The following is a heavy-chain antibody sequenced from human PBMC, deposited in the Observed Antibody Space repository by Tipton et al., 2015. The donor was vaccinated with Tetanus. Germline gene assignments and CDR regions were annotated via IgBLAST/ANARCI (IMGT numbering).Heavy chain of an antibody. Sequence: GLVKPSETLSLTCNVSGGSITSYYWRWIRQPPGKGLECIGYIFRTGSTTYSPSLKSRVSISVDTSKNQFSLNLNSVTAADTAVYYCARGKNWGTDYWGQGILVTVSS. CDR3: ARGKNWGTDY. J-gene: IGHJ4*02. CDR1: GGSITSYY. CDR2: IFRTGST. D-gene: IGHD7-27*01. V-gene: IGHV4-59*12.